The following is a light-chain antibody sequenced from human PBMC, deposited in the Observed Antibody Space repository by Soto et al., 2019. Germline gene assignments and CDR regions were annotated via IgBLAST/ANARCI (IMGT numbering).Light chain of an antibody. V-gene: IGKV1-5*03. CDR3: QQYNSYSPT. CDR1: QSISIW. CDR2: KAS. Sequence: DIQMTQSPSTLSASVGDRVTITCRASQSISIWLAWYQQKPGKAPNLLIYKASRLESGVPSRFSGSGSETEFTLTISGLQPGDSATYYCQQYNSYSPTFGQGTKVDIK. J-gene: IGKJ1*01.